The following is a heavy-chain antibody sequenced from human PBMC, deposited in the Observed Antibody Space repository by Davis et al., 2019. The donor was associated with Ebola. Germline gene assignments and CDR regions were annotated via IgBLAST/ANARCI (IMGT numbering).Heavy chain of an antibody. CDR1: GFTFSSYA. CDR2: ISYDGSNK. J-gene: IGHJ4*02. D-gene: IGHD3-9*01. V-gene: IGHV3-30-3*01. Sequence: PGGSLRLSCAASGFTFSSYAMHWVRQAPGKGLEWVAVISYDGSNKYYADSVKGRFTISRDNSKNTLYLQMNSLRAEDTAVYYCARGFDWHITHWGQGTLVTVSS. CDR3: ARGFDWHITH.